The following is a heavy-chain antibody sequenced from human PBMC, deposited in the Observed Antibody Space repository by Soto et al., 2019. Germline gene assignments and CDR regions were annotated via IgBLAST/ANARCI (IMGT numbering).Heavy chain of an antibody. Sequence: QVQLQESGPGLVKPSETLSLTCTVSGGSISSYYWSWIRQPPGKGLEWIGYIYYSGSTNYNPSLKSRVTISVDTSKNQSSLKLSSVTAADTAVYYCARLIGDYNYYMDVWGKGTTVTVSS. CDR2: IYYSGST. V-gene: IGHV4-59*08. D-gene: IGHD2-15*01. CDR1: GGSISSYY. J-gene: IGHJ6*03. CDR3: ARLIGDYNYYMDV.